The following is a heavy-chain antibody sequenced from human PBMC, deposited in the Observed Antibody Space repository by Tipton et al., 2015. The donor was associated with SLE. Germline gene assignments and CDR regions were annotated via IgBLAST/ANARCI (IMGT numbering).Heavy chain of an antibody. CDR1: GVSISNYY. Sequence: TLSLTCSVSGVSISNYYWTWIRQPPGKGLEWIGYIYYSGSTNYNPSLKSRVTISVDTSKNQFSLKLTSVTAADTAVYYCARRMVQGGDALDIWGLGTLVTVSS. CDR3: ARRMVQGGDALDI. V-gene: IGHV4-59*08. D-gene: IGHD3-10*01. CDR2: IYYSGST. J-gene: IGHJ3*02.